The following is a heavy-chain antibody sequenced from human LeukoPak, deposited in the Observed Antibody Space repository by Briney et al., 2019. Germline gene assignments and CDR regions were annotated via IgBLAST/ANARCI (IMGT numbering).Heavy chain of an antibody. J-gene: IGHJ5*02. CDR2: IYHGGST. D-gene: IGHD6-13*01. Sequence: SETLSLTCTVSGYSISSGYYWGGMRQPPGRGRERIWSIYHGGSTYYNPSLKSRVTISVETSKNQFSLKLRSVTAADTAVYYCAREVSGYISSVRINWFDPWGQGTLVTVSS. V-gene: IGHV4-38-2*02. CDR3: AREVSGYISSVRINWFDP. CDR1: GYSISSGYY.